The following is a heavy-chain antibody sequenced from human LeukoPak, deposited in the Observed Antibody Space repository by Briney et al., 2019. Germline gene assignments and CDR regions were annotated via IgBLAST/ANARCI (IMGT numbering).Heavy chain of an antibody. J-gene: IGHJ4*02. Sequence: GGSLRLSCVASGSTFNRYWMHWVRQAPGKGLVWVASINFDGSVKTYADSVKGQFTISRDNAKNTLYVQRNSLTAEDTAVYYCATEGPHNFDYWGLGTLVTVSS. CDR1: GSTFNRYW. CDR2: INFDGSVK. V-gene: IGHV3-74*01. CDR3: ATEGPHNFDY.